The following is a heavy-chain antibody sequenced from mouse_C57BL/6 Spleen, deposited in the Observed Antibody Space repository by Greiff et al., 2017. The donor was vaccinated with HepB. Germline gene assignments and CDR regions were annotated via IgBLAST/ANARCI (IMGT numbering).Heavy chain of an antibody. Sequence: QVQLQQPGAELVRPGTSVKLSCKASGYTFTSYWMHWVKQRPGQGLEWIGVIDPSDSYTNYNQKFKGKATLTVDTSSSTAYMQLSSLTSEDSAVYYCECVSRGYWYFDVWGTGTTVTVSS. CDR3: ECVSRGYWYFDV. CDR1: GYTFTSYW. V-gene: IGHV1-59*01. CDR2: IDPSDSYT. J-gene: IGHJ1*03.